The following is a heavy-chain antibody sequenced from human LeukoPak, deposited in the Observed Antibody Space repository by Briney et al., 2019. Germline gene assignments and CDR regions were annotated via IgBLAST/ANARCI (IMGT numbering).Heavy chain of an antibody. V-gene: IGHV4-34*01. CDR1: GGSFSGYY. D-gene: IGHD1-26*01. CDR3: AQSGSYPDYFDY. CDR2: INHSGST. J-gene: IGHJ4*02. Sequence: PSETLSLTCAVYGGSFSGYYWSWIRQPPGKGLEWIGEINHSGSTNYNPSLKSRVTISVATSKNQFSLKLSSVTAADTAVYYCAQSGSYPDYFDYWGQGTLVTVSS.